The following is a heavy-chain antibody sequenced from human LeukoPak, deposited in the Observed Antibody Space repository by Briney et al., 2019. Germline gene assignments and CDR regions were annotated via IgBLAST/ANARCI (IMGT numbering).Heavy chain of an antibody. V-gene: IGHV3-13*01. J-gene: IGHJ6*02. CDR3: ARARPHPGYYYGMDV. Sequence: GGSLRLSCAASGFTYSSYDMHWVRRATGKGLEWASAIGTAGDTYYPGSVKGRFTISRENAENSLYLQMNSLRAGDTAVYYCARARPHPGYYYGMDVWGQGTTVTVSS. CDR2: IGTAGDT. D-gene: IGHD6-6*01. CDR1: GFTYSSYD.